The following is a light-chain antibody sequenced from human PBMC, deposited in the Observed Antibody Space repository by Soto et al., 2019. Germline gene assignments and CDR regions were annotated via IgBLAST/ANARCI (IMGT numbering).Light chain of an antibody. Sequence: QSALTQPAPVSGSPGQSITISCTGTSSDVGGYNYVSWYQKHPGKAPKLMIYDVSNRPSGVSNRFSGSKSGNTASLTISGLQAEDEADYYCSSYTSSSTYVFGTGTQLTVL. V-gene: IGLV2-14*01. CDR1: SSDVGGYNY. CDR2: DVS. J-gene: IGLJ6*01. CDR3: SSYTSSSTYV.